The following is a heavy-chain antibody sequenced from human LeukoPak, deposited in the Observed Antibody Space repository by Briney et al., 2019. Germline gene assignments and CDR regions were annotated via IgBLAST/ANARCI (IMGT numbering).Heavy chain of an antibody. J-gene: IGHJ4*02. V-gene: IGHV3-21*01. Sequence: GGSLRLSCAASGFTFSSYSMNWVRQAPGKGLDWVSSISSSSYIYYADSVKGRFTISRDNAKNSLYLQMNSLRAEDTAVYYCARVDFRSGYVFDYWGQGTLVTVSS. CDR1: GFTFSSYS. CDR2: ISSSSYI. D-gene: IGHD5-12*01. CDR3: ARVDFRSGYVFDY.